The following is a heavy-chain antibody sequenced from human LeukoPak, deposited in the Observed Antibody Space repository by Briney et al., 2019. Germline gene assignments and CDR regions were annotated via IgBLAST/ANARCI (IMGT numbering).Heavy chain of an antibody. Sequence: GASVKVSCKASGYTFTSYGISWVRQAPGQGLEWMGAIKPSGGRTSYAQKFQDRVTMTWDMSTSTVYMDLSSLRSEDTAVYYCAREYLVGYSSSWHSGWFDPWGQGTLVTVSS. D-gene: IGHD6-13*01. V-gene: IGHV1-46*01. CDR1: GYTFTSYG. J-gene: IGHJ5*02. CDR2: IKPSGGRT. CDR3: AREYLVGYSSSWHSGWFDP.